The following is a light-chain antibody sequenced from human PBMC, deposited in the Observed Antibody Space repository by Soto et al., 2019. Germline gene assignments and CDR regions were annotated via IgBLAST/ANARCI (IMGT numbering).Light chain of an antibody. CDR3: QQHNNWPFPSGP. Sequence: EIVMTQSPATLSVSPGERATLSCRASQSVSSNLAWYQQKPGQAPRLLIYGAATTATGNPARFSGSGSGTEFTPTISSLQSEHFAVYYRQQHNNWPFPSGPFGHGTKVEIK. CDR1: QSVSSN. J-gene: IGKJ1*01. V-gene: IGKV3-15*01. CDR2: GAA.